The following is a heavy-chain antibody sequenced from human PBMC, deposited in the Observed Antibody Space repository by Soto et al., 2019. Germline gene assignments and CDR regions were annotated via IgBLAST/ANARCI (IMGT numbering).Heavy chain of an antibody. D-gene: IGHD3-9*01. J-gene: IGHJ4*02. CDR3: ASWDYDVLTGYSYDD. CDR1: GGTFNNYG. Sequence: QVQLVQSGAEVKKPGSSVKVSCKASGGTFNNYGMGWVRQAPGQGLEWMGGIIPMIGRTNYAQKFQCRLTLTADASRSTAYMELISLRSDDTAVYYCASWDYDVLTGYSYDDWGQGTLVTVSS. CDR2: IIPMIGRT. V-gene: IGHV1-69*01.